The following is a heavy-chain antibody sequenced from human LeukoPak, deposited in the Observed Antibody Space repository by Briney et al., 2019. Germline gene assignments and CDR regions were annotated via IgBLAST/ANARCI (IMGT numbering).Heavy chain of an antibody. CDR2: ISSSSSTI. D-gene: IGHD2-2*01. CDR1: GFTFSSYS. CDR3: ARDGDIVVVPAALRWYFDL. V-gene: IGHV3-48*01. J-gene: IGHJ2*01. Sequence: GGSLRLSCAASGFTFSSYSMNWVRQAPGKGLEWVSYISSSSSTIYYADSVKGRFTISRDNAKNSLYLQMNSLRAEDTAVYYCARDGDIVVVPAALRWYFDLWGRGTLVTVSS.